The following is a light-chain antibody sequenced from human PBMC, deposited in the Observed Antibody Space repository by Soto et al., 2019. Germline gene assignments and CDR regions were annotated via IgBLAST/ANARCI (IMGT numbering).Light chain of an antibody. V-gene: IGKV3-15*01. J-gene: IGKJ4*01. Sequence: EIVMTQSPATLSVSPGERATLFCRASQTVSSIFLAWYQQKPGQAPRLLIHGASTRATGIPARFSGSGSGTEFTLTISILQSEDFAVYYCQQYSALPLTFGGGTKVEIK. CDR3: QQYSALPLT. CDR2: GAS. CDR1: QTVSSI.